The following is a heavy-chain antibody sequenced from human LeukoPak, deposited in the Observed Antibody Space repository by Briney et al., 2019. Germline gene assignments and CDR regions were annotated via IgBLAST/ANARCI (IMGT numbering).Heavy chain of an antibody. J-gene: IGHJ4*02. CDR3: ARQSVDGSSWNFDY. V-gene: IGHV4-34*01. Sequence: NPSETLSLTCAVYGGSFSGYYWSWIRQPPGKGLEWIGEINHSGSTNYNPSLKSRVTISVDTSKNQFSLKLSSVTAADTAVYYCARQSVDGSSWNFDYWGQGTLVTVSS. D-gene: IGHD6-13*01. CDR2: INHSGST. CDR1: GGSFSGYY.